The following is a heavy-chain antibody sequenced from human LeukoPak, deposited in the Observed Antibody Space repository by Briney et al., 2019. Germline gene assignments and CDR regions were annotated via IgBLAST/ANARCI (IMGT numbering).Heavy chain of an antibody. D-gene: IGHD4-17*01. V-gene: IGHV3-53*01. CDR3: ATYYGDYEYY. CDR1: GFIFSDYY. J-gene: IGHJ4*02. Sequence: PGGSLRLSCAGSGFIFSDYYMSWVRQAPGKGLEWVSVIYSGGSTYYADSVKGRFTISRDNSKNTLYLQMNSLRAEDTAVYYCATYYGDYEYYWGQGTLVTVFS. CDR2: IYSGGST.